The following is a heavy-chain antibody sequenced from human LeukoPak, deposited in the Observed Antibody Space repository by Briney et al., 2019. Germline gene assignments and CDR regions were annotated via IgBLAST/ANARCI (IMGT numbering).Heavy chain of an antibody. V-gene: IGHV4-4*02. CDR2: IYHSGST. Sequence: SETLSLTCAVSGGSISSTNLWCWVRQPPGKGLEWIGEIYHSGSTNYNPSLKSRVTISVDKSKNQFSLRLSSVTAADTAVYYCARQRSGLGRPLFFFDNWGLGTLVTFSS. CDR3: ARQRSGLGRPLFFFDN. J-gene: IGHJ4*02. CDR1: GGSISSTNL. D-gene: IGHD3-16*01.